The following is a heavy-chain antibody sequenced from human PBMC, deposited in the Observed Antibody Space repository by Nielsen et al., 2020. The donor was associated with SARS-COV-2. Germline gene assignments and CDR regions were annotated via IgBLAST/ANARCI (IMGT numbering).Heavy chain of an antibody. CDR3: ARDLQPYGMDV. Sequence: ASVKVSCKASGYTFTSYYMHWVRQAPGQGLEWMGTINPSGGSTSYAQKFQGRVTMTRDTSTSTVYMELSSLRSEDTAVYYCARDLQPYGMDVWGQGTTVTVSS. V-gene: IGHV1-46*01. CDR2: INPSGGST. D-gene: IGHD4-11*01. J-gene: IGHJ6*02. CDR1: GYTFTSYY.